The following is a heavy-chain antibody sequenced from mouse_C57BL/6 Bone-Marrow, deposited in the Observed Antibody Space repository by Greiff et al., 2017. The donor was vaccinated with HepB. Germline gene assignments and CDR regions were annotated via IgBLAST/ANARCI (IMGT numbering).Heavy chain of an antibody. D-gene: IGHD2-4*01. CDR1: GFSFNTYA. CDR2: IRSKSNNYAT. Sequence: EVKLVESGGGLVQPKGSLKLSCAASGFSFNTYAMNWVRQAPGKGLEWVARIRSKSNNYATYYADSVKDRFTISRDDSESMLYLQMNNLKTEDTAMYYCVRHDKGIYYDYDEGYFDVWGTGTTVTVSS. J-gene: IGHJ1*03. V-gene: IGHV10-1*01. CDR3: VRHDKGIYYDYDEGYFDV.